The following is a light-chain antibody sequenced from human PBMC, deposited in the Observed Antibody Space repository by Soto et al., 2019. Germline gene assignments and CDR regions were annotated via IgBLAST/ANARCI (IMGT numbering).Light chain of an antibody. CDR2: DVT. V-gene: IGLV2-14*03. CDR3: SSYTTSSTWV. CDR1: NSDVGGYNY. Sequence: QSALTQPASVSGSPGQSITISCTGSNSDVGGYNYVSWYQQHPGKAPKLIIYDVTDRPSGVSNRFSGSKSGNTASLTISGLQAGDEADYYCSSYTTSSTWVFGTGTKLTVL. J-gene: IGLJ1*01.